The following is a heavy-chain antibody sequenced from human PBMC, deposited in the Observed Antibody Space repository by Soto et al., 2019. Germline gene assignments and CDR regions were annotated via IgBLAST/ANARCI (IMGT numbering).Heavy chain of an antibody. CDR2: VSWNGSRT. V-gene: IGHV3-35*01. CDR1: GFTFSNND. J-gene: IGHJ6*02. Sequence: LRLSCAASGFTFSNNDMNCVRQSPGKGLEWVSGVSWNGSRTHYTDSVKGRFIISRDNSRNFLYQQMNSLRPEDMAVYYCVRNYCSGGSCYLYGMDVWGQGTTVTVSS. CDR3: VRNYCSGGSCYLYGMDV. D-gene: IGHD2-15*01.